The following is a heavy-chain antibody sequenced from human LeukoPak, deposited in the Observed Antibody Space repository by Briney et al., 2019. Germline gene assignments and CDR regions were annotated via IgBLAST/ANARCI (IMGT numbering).Heavy chain of an antibody. CDR3: AKVGVGLAAGTTDRAFDI. J-gene: IGHJ3*02. Sequence: PGGSLRLSCAASGFTFSSYAMSWVRQAPGKGLEWVSAIGGSGGSAYYADSVKGRFTISRDNSKNTLYLQMNSLRAEDTAVYYCAKVGVGLAAGTTDRAFDIWGQGTMVTVSS. V-gene: IGHV3-23*01. CDR1: GFTFSSYA. CDR2: IGGSGGSA. D-gene: IGHD6-13*01.